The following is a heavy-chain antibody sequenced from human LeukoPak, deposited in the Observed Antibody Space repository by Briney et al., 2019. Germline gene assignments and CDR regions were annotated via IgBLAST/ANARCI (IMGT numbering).Heavy chain of an antibody. CDR2: ISYDGSNK. J-gene: IGHJ6*03. CDR1: GFTFSSYA. V-gene: IGHV3-30-3*01. Sequence: GGSLRLSCAASGFTFSSYAMHWVRQAPGKGLEWVAVISYDGSNKYYADSVRGRFTISRDNSKNTLYLQMNSLRAEDTAVYYCARDSAFDCTSGVCALFYYYYMDVWGKGTTVTDSS. CDR3: ARDSAFDCTSGVCALFYYYYMDV. D-gene: IGHD2-8*01.